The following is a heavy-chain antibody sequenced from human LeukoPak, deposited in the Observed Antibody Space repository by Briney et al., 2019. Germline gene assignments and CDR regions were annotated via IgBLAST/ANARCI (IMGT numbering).Heavy chain of an antibody. J-gene: IGHJ3*02. Sequence: SQTLSLTCAISGDSVSSNSAAWSWIRQPPSRGLEWLGRTYYRSKWYNDYAVSVKSRITINPDTSKNQFSLQLNSVTPEDTAVYYCARADVDTAMAYDAFDIWGQGTMVTVSS. CDR3: ARADVDTAMAYDAFDI. CDR2: TYYRSKWYN. D-gene: IGHD5-18*01. V-gene: IGHV6-1*01. CDR1: GDSVSSNSAA.